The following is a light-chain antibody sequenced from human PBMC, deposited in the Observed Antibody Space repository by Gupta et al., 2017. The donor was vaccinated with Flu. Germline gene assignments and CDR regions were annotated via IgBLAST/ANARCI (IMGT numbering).Light chain of an antibody. Sequence: GGRATINCKSSHRCVYSYNNKNYLAWYQQKPGQPPKLLIYGASSREYGVPDRFSGSGSGTDFTLTISSLQAEDVAVYYCQQEDSSPKTFGQGTKVEIK. CDR1: HRCVYSYNNKNY. CDR2: GAS. CDR3: QQEDSSPKT. J-gene: IGKJ1*01. V-gene: IGKV4-1*01.